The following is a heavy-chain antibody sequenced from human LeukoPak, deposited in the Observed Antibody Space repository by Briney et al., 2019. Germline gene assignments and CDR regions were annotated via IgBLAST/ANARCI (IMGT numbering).Heavy chain of an antibody. CDR2: ISAYNGNT. CDR1: GYTFTSYG. CDR3: ARDLCSGGSCYSAWFGP. Sequence: ASVKVSCKASGYTFTSYGISWVRQAPGQGLEWMGWISAYNGNTNYAQKLQGRVTMTTDTSTSTAYMELRSLRSDDTAAYYCARDLCSGGSCYSAWFGPWGQGTLVTVSS. D-gene: IGHD2-15*01. J-gene: IGHJ5*02. V-gene: IGHV1-18*04.